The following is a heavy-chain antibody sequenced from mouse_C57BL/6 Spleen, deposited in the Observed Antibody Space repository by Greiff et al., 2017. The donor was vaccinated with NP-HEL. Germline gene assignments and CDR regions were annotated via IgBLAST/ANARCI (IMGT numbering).Heavy chain of an antibody. CDR2: ISYDGSN. J-gene: IGHJ4*01. V-gene: IGHV3-6*01. CDR1: GYSITSGYY. CDR3: ARGDGNYQFAMDY. D-gene: IGHD2-1*01. Sequence: VQLKESGPGLVKPSQSLSLTCSVTGYSITSGYYWNWIRQFPGNKLEWMGYISYDGSNNYNPSLKNRITITRDTSKNQFCLKLNSVTTEDTATSYCARGDGNYQFAMDYWGQGTSVTVSS.